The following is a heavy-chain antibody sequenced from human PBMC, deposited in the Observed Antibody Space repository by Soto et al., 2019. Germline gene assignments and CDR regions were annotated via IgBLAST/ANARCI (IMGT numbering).Heavy chain of an antibody. Sequence: GGSLRLSCAASGFTFSSYDMHWVRQATGKGLERVSAIGTAGDTYYPGSVKGRFTTSRENAKNSLYLQMNSLRAEDTAVYYCARALSVVRGVFFYGMDVWGQGTTVTVSS. D-gene: IGHD3-10*01. CDR1: GFTFSSYD. CDR2: IGTAGDT. CDR3: ARALSVVRGVFFYGMDV. J-gene: IGHJ6*02. V-gene: IGHV3-13*01.